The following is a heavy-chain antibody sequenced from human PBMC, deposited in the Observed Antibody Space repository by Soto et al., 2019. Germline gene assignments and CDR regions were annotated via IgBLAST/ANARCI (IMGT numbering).Heavy chain of an antibody. V-gene: IGHV3-21*01. J-gene: IGHJ5*02. CDR1: GFTFSSFS. Sequence: GGSLRLSFAASGFTFSSFSMNWVRQAPGKGLEWVSSISSSSSYIYYADSVKGRFTISRDNAKNSLYLQMNSLRAEDTAVYYCARNGQLAPFNPWSQGTLVTVSS. CDR2: ISSSSSYI. CDR3: ARNGQLAPFNP. D-gene: IGHD6-6*01.